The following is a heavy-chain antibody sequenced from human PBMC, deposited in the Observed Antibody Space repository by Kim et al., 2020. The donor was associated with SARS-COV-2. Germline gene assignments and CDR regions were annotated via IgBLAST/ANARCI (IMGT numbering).Heavy chain of an antibody. V-gene: IGHV4-39*07. CDR3: ARDGVVAAAGTSDDAFDI. D-gene: IGHD6-13*01. Sequence: KSRVTISVDTSKNQFSLKLSSVTAADTAVYYCARDGVVAAAGTSDDAFDIWGQGTMVTVSS. J-gene: IGHJ3*02.